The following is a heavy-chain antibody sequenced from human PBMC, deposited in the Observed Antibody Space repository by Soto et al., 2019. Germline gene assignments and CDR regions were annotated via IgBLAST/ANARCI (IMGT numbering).Heavy chain of an antibody. V-gene: IGHV3-30-3*01. J-gene: IGHJ6*02. CDR3: ARGRNYYDILTGDYYYYGMDV. Sequence: PGGFLRLSCTASGFTFSSYAMHWVRQAPGKGLEWVAVISYDGSNKYYADSVKGRFTISTDNSKNTLYLQMNSLRAEDTAVYYCARGRNYYDILTGDYYYYGMDVWGQGTTVTVSS. D-gene: IGHD3-9*01. CDR2: ISYDGSNK. CDR1: GFTFSSYA.